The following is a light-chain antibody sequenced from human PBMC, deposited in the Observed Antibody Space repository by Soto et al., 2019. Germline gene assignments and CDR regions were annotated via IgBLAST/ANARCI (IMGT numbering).Light chain of an antibody. CDR3: QSYDSSLSGYV. J-gene: IGLJ1*01. Sequence: VLTQPPSVSGAPGQRVTISCTGSSSNIGAGYDVHWYQQLPGTAPKLLIYGNSNRPSGVPDRFPGSKSGTSASLAITGLQAEDEADYYCQSYDSSLSGYVFGTGTKVTVL. CDR2: GNS. CDR1: SSNIGAGYD. V-gene: IGLV1-40*01.